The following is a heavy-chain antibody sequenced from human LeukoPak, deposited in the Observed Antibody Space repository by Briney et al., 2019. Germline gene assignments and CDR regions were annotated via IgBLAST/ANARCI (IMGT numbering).Heavy chain of an antibody. D-gene: IGHD3-3*01. Sequence: ASVKVSCKASGYTFTSYDINWVRQATGQGLEWMGWMNPNSGNTDYAQKFQGRVTMTRDTSISTAYMELSRLRSDDTAVYYCARVYDFWKGAGDYWGQGTLVTVSS. V-gene: IGHV1-8*02. CDR3: ARVYDFWKGAGDY. J-gene: IGHJ4*02. CDR2: MNPNSGNT. CDR1: GYTFTSYD.